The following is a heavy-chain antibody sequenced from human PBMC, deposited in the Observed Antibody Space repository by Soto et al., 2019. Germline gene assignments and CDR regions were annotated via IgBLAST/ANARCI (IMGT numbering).Heavy chain of an antibody. CDR1: GGSVSSGSYY. CDR3: ARDLGSDYCSGGSCRDYYYYYGMDV. J-gene: IGHJ6*02. Sequence: QVQLQESGPGLVKPSETLSLTCTVSGGSVSSGSYYWSWIRQPPGKGLEWIGYIYYSGSTNYNPSLKSRVTISVDTSKNQFSLKLSSVTAADTAVYYCARDLGSDYCSGGSCRDYYYYYGMDVWGQGTTVTVSS. CDR2: IYYSGST. D-gene: IGHD2-15*01. V-gene: IGHV4-61*01.